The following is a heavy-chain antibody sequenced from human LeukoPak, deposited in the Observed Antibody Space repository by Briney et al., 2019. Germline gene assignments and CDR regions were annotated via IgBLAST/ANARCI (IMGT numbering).Heavy chain of an antibody. CDR2: IYYSGST. V-gene: IGHV4-61*03. D-gene: IGHD4-17*01. CDR3: ARRPAYGDYDPAYYFDY. Sequence: KPSETLSLSCTVSGGSVSSGSYFWSWIRQPPGKGLEWIGYIYYSGSTNYNPSLKSRVTISVDKSKNHLSLKLSSVTAADTAVYYCARRPAYGDYDPAYYFDYWGQGTLVTVSS. J-gene: IGHJ4*02. CDR1: GGSVSSGSYF.